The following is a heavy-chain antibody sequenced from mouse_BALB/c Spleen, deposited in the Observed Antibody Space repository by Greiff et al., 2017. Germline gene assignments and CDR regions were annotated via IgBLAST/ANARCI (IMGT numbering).Heavy chain of an antibody. CDR3: ARIYGSSYYFDY. J-gene: IGHJ2*01. D-gene: IGHD1-1*01. V-gene: IGHV2-9*02. CDR2: IWAGGST. Sequence: QVQLKESGPGLVAPSQSLSITCTVSGFSLTSYGVHWVRQPPGKGLEWLGVIWAGGSTNYNSALMSRLSISKDNSKSQVFLKMNSLQTDDTAMYYCARIYGSSYYFDYWGQGTTRTVSS. CDR1: GFSLTSYG.